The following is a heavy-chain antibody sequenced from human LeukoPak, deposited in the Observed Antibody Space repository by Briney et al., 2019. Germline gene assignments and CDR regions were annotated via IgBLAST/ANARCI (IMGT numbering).Heavy chain of an antibody. Sequence: GASVKVSCKASGGTFSSYAISWVRQAPGQGLEWMGGIIPIFGTANYAQKFQGRVTITADESTSTAYMELSSLRSEDTAVYYCTRSGFGGGVHFDYWGQGTPVTVSS. V-gene: IGHV1-69*13. CDR3: TRSGFGGGVHFDY. J-gene: IGHJ4*02. CDR1: GGTFSSYA. CDR2: IIPIFGTA. D-gene: IGHD3-16*01.